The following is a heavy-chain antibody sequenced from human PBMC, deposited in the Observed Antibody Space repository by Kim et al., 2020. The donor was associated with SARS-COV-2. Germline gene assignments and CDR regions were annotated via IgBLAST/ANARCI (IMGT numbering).Heavy chain of an antibody. Sequence: GGSLRLSCAASGFTFSSNWMHWVRQAPGEGPVWVSRINGDGSTTNYADSVKGRFTISRDNAKNTLYLQMNGLRVEDTAVYFCTGVVVGVPHWGQGALVTV. D-gene: IGHD3-16*01. CDR3: TGVVVGVPH. V-gene: IGHV3-74*01. J-gene: IGHJ4*02. CDR1: GFTFSSNW. CDR2: INGDGSTT.